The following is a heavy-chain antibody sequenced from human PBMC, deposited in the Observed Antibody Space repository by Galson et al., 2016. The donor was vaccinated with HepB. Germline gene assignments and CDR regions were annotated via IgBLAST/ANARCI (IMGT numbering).Heavy chain of an antibody. Sequence: PALVKPTQTLTLTCTFSGFSLSTSGVGIGWLRQPPGKALEGPALLYWDDDKRYSPSLKSRLTITKDTSNNQVVLTMTNMDPVDTATYYCAHGVGAFDPWGQGTLVTVSS. J-gene: IGHJ5*02. CDR1: GFSLSTSGVG. D-gene: IGHD1-26*01. CDR2: LYWDDDK. V-gene: IGHV2-5*02. CDR3: AHGVGAFDP.